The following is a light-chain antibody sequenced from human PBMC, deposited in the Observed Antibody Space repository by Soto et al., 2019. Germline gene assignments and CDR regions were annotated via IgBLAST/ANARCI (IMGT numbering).Light chain of an antibody. CDR3: SSYAGSSNV. CDR1: SSDVGGYNY. CDR2: EVS. J-gene: IGLJ1*01. Sequence: QSVLTQPPSASGSPGQSVAISCTGTSSDVGGYNYVSWYQQHPGKAPKLMIYEVSKRPSGVPDRFSGSKSGNTASLTVSGLQAEDEADYYCSSYAGSSNVFGTGTKV. V-gene: IGLV2-8*01.